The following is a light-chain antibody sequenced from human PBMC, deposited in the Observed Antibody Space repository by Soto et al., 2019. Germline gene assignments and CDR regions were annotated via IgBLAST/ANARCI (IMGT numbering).Light chain of an antibody. J-gene: IGKJ1*01. Sequence: IVVIQRSATRRVCPGCRSLLSCRASQSVSSNLAWYQQKPGQAPRLLIYGASTRATGIPARFSGSGSRTDFTRTSIRPEPEDLAVYHCQHSVPFGQGTKVDIK. V-gene: IGKV3-15*01. CDR1: QSVSSN. CDR3: QHSVP. CDR2: GAS.